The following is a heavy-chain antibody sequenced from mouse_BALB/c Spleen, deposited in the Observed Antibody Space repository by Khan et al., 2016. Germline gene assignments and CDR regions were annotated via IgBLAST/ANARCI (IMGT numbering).Heavy chain of an antibody. V-gene: IGHV3-8*02. CDR3: ERDGGSSYVRAMGY. Sequence: EVQLQESGPSLVKPSQTLSLTCSVTGDSITSGYWNWIRKFPGNKLEYMGYISYSGSTYYNPSLKSRISITRDTSKNQYYLQLNSVSTEDTATYYCERDGGSSYVRAMGYWGQGTSVTVAS. D-gene: IGHD1-1*01. CDR1: GDSITSGY. J-gene: IGHJ4*01. CDR2: ISYSGST.